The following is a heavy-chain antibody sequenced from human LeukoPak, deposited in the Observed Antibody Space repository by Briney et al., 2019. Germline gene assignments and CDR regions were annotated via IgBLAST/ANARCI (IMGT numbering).Heavy chain of an antibody. J-gene: IGHJ4*02. CDR3: ARSSGYHSFVGYNFDY. Sequence: PSETLSLTCNVSGGSITSHYWSWIRQPPGKGLEWIGYIYYTGNTNHNPSLKSRVTISVDTSKNQFSLKMTSVTAADTAVYYCARSSGYHSFVGYNFDYWGQGTLVTVSS. CDR1: GGSITSHY. D-gene: IGHD3-22*01. V-gene: IGHV4-59*11. CDR2: IYYTGNT.